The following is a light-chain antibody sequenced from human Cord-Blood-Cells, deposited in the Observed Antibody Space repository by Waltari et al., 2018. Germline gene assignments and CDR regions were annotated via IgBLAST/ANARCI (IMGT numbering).Light chain of an antibody. Sequence: DIQMTQSPSSLSASVGDRVTITYRASQSISSFLNWYQQKPGKAPKLLIYAASSLQSGVPSRFSGSGSGKDFTHTISSLQPEDFATYYCQQSYSTPYTSGEATKLEIK. J-gene: IGKJ2*01. V-gene: IGKV1-39*01. CDR2: AAS. CDR3: QQSYSTPYT. CDR1: QSISSF.